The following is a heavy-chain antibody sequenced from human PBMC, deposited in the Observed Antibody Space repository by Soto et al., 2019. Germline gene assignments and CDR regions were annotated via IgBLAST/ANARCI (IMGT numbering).Heavy chain of an antibody. CDR1: GYSFTSYW. CDR3: ARHPNYYDSSGYPSYYYYGMDV. CDR2: IYPGDSDT. Sequence: GESLKISCKGSGYSFTSYWIGWVRQMPGKGLEWMGIIYPGDSDTRYSPSFQGQVTISADKSISTAYLQWSSLKASDTAMYYCARHPNYYDSSGYPSYYYYGMDVWGQGTTVTV. J-gene: IGHJ6*02. V-gene: IGHV5-51*01. D-gene: IGHD3-22*01.